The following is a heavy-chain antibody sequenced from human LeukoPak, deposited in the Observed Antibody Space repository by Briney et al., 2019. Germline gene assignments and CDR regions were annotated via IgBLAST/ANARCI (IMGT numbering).Heavy chain of an antibody. CDR3: ASPAAGYSSSWYYDAFDI. D-gene: IGHD6-13*01. V-gene: IGHV4-34*01. CDR2: INHSGST. Sequence: SETLSLTCAVYGGSFSGYYWSWIRQPPGKGLEWIGEINHSGSTNYNPSLKSRVTISVDTSKNQFSLKLSSVTAADTAVYYCASPAAGYSSSWYYDAFDIWGQGTMVTVSS. CDR1: GGSFSGYY. J-gene: IGHJ3*02.